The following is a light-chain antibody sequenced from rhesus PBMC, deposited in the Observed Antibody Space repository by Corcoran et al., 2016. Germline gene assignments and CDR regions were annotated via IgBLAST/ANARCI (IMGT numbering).Light chain of an antibody. CDR3: QVWDRASAHYI. CDR2: YNT. J-gene: IGLJ1*01. CDR1: NIGSRS. Sequence: SFDLTQPHSVSVSPGQTARITCGGHNIGSRSVHWYQQRPPQAPIIVIYYNTERASGIPARISGSQSGNTATLTISGVEAGDEADYFCQVWDRASAHYIFGSGTRLTVL. V-gene: IGLV3-36*02.